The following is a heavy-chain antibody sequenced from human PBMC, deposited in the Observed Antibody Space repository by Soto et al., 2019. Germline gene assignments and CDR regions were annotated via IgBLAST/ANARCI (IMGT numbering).Heavy chain of an antibody. Sequence: PSETLSLTCTVSGGSVSSGSYYWSWIRQPPGKGLEWIGYIYYSGSTNYNPSLKSRVTISVDTSKNQFSLKLSSVTAADTAVYYCARDCSGGSCCSHFDYWGQGTLVTVSS. CDR1: GGSVSSGSYY. D-gene: IGHD2-15*01. CDR2: IYYSGST. CDR3: ARDCSGGSCCSHFDY. J-gene: IGHJ4*02. V-gene: IGHV4-61*01.